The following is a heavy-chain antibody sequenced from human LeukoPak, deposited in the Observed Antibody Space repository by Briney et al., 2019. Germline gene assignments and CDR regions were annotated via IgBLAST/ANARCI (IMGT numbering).Heavy chain of an antibody. V-gene: IGHV1-18*01. J-gene: IGHJ4*02. CDR1: GYTVSSYG. D-gene: IGHD1-1*01. CDR2: ISAYNGNT. Sequence: ASVKVSCKASGYTVSSYGFSWVRQAPGQGLEWMGWISAYNGNTNYAQKLQGRVTLTTDTSTSTTYMELRSLRSDDTAVYYCARTIGSTLSYFDYWGQGTLVTVSS. CDR3: ARTIGSTLSYFDY.